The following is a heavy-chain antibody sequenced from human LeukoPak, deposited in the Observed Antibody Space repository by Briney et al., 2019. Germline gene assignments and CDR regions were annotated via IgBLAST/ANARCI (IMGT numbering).Heavy chain of an antibody. J-gene: IGHJ4*02. Sequence: PSETLSLTCTVSGGSISSYYWSWIRQPPGKGLEWIGYIYYSGSTNYNPSLKSRVTISVDTSKNQFSDTAVYYCARQLGGQVAPRNYYFDYWGQGTLVTVSS. V-gene: IGHV4-59*01. D-gene: IGHD3-10*01. CDR2: IYYSGST. CDR1: GGSISSYY. CDR3: PRNYYFDY.